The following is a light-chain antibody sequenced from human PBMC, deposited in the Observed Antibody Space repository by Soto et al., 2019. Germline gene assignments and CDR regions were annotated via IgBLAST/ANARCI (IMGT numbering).Light chain of an antibody. CDR2: GNN. CDR3: QSYDHSLIALYV. CDR1: SSNIGAGYD. Sequence: QTVVTQPPSVSGAPVHSVTIACTGSSSNIGAGYDVHWYQQLPGTAPKRLIFGNNNRPSGVPDRFSGSKSGTSASLAITGLQAEDEGDYYCQSYDHSLIALYVFGTGTKLTVL. V-gene: IGLV1-40*01. J-gene: IGLJ1*01.